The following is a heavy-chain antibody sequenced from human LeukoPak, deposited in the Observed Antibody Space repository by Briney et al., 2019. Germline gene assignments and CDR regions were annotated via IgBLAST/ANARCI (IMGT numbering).Heavy chain of an antibody. CDR3: AKGPLLWD. CDR2: ISDDGSKI. D-gene: IGHD2/OR15-2a*01. Sequence: GRSLRLSCAASGSTFSTDAMHWVRQAPGKGLEWVAVISDDGSKIYYADSVKGRFTISRDNSKNTLYLQMNSLRAEGTAVYYCAKGPLLWDWGQGTLVTVSS. V-gene: IGHV3-30*04. CDR1: GSTFSTDA. J-gene: IGHJ4*02.